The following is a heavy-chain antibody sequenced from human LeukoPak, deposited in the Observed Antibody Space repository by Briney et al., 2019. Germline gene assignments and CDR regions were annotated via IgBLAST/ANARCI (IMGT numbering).Heavy chain of an antibody. J-gene: IGHJ5*02. D-gene: IGHD3-16*01. CDR1: GGTFTSYA. CDR2: IIPILATA. Sequence: SVKVSCKASGGTFTSYAISWVRQAPGQGLEWMGGIIPILATANYAQKFQGRVTITTDESTSTAYMELSRLRSEDTAVYYCATSDPDVWGRLSFGPWGQGTQVTVSS. V-gene: IGHV1-69*05. CDR3: ATSDPDVWGRLSFGP.